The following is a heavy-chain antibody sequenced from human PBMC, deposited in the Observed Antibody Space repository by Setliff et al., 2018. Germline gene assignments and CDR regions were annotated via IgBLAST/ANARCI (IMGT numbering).Heavy chain of an antibody. CDR1: GGTFSDYF. V-gene: IGHV4-34*08. J-gene: IGHJ4*02. CDR3: ARGRNVAARLLDS. Sequence: PSETLSLTCGASGGTFSDYFWTWIRQSPGKGLEWIGEINHSGSSNYNPSLKSRVTISIDTSNNQFSLKVTSVTAADTGIYYCARGRNVAARLLDSWGQGARVRLL. CDR2: INHSGSS. D-gene: IGHD6-6*01.